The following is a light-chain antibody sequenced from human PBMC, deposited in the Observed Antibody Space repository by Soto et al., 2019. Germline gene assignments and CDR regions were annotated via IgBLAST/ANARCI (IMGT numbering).Light chain of an antibody. CDR1: QIVRGN. CDR3: QQYNNWPFIT. CDR2: GAS. J-gene: IGKJ5*01. V-gene: IGKV3-15*01. Sequence: IVMTDAPSTLSVSPWERATLSFMSGQIVRGNLAWYQKKPGQSPRLLIYGASSRATGIPARFSGSGSGTEFTLTISSLQSEDFAVYYCQQYNNWPFITFGQGTRLEI.